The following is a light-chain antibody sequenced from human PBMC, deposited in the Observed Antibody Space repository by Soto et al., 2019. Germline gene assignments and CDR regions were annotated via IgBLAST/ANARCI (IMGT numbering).Light chain of an antibody. CDR1: QSVSNN. CDR3: QQYNNWPRT. CDR2: GAS. Sequence: ELVLTLSPATLSVSTGERSTLSCRASQSVSNNLAWYQQKPGQAPRLLIYGASTRATGIPARFSGSGSGTEFTLTISSLQSEDFAVYYCQQYNNWPRTFGQGTKV. V-gene: IGKV3-15*01. J-gene: IGKJ1*01.